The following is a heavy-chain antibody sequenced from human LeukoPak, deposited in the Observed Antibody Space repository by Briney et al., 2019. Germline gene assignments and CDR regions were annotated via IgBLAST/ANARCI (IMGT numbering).Heavy chain of an antibody. D-gene: IGHD3-10*01. V-gene: IGHV3-23*01. J-gene: IGHJ3*02. Sequence: PGGSLRLSCAASGFIFSNYGMNWVRQAPGKGLEWVSAISTSGGGTYYPDSVKGRFTISRDNSKNTLYLQMNSLRAEDTAVYYCTTDIDLWFGPLHAFDIWGQGTMVTVSS. CDR3: TTDIDLWFGPLHAFDI. CDR1: GFIFSNYG. CDR2: ISTSGGGT.